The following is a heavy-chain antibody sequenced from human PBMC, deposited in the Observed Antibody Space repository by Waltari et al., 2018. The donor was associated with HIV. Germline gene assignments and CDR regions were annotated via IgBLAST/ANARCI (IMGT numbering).Heavy chain of an antibody. Sequence: QVQLQESGPGLVKPSETLSLICTVSGGSVRSGNYYWSWIRQPPGKGLEWIAYIHHSGSANYNPSLKSRVTISADTSKNQCSLKVSSVTAADTAVYYCASEKFCSSATCPQRFDFWGQGILVTVSS. D-gene: IGHD6-25*01. CDR2: IHHSGSA. J-gene: IGHJ4*02. CDR3: ASEKFCSSATCPQRFDF. CDR1: GGSVRSGNYY. V-gene: IGHV4-61*01.